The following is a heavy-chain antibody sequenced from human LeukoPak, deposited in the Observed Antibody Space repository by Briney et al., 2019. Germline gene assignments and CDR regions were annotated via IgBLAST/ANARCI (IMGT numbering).Heavy chain of an antibody. CDR3: AKPRPSYSSSWYDH. J-gene: IGHJ5*02. V-gene: IGHV3-23*01. Sequence: GGSLRLSCAASGFTFSSYWMSWVRQAPGTGLEWVSAISGSGGSTYYADSVKGRFTISRDNSKNTLYLQMNSLRAEDTAVYYCAKPRPSYSSSWYDHWGQGTLVTVSS. D-gene: IGHD6-13*01. CDR1: GFTFSSYW. CDR2: ISGSGGST.